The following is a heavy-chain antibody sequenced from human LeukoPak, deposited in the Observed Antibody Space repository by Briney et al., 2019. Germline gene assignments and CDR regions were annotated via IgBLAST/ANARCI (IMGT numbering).Heavy chain of an antibody. D-gene: IGHD3-22*01. CDR3: ARDKYYDSSGYYFNFDY. V-gene: IGHV3-64*01. Sequence: PGGSLRLSCAASGFTFSSYAMHWVRQAPGKGLEYVSAISSNGGSTYYANSVKGRFTISRDNSKNTLYLQKGSLRAEDMAVYYCARDKYYDSSGYYFNFDYWGQGTLVAVSS. J-gene: IGHJ4*02. CDR2: ISSNGGST. CDR1: GFTFSSYA.